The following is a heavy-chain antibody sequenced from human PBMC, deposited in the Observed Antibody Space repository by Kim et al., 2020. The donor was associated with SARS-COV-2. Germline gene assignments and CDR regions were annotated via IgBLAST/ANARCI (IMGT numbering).Heavy chain of an antibody. CDR3: AKGENMVV. D-gene: IGHD3-16*01. V-gene: IGHV3-23*01. CDR1: GFTFSSSA. Sequence: GGSLRLSCAASGFTFSSSAMNWVRQAPGKGLEWVSTITSDDTEYYADSVKGRLTIASDNSKNTPYVQMNSVRVDDTAVYYCAKGENMVVWGQGTTVTVSS. J-gene: IGHJ6*02. CDR2: ITSDDTE.